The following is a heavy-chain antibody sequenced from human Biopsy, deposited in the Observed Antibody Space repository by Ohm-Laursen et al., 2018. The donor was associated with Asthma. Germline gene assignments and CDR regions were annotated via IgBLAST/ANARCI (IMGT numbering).Heavy chain of an antibody. D-gene: IGHD6-13*01. CDR2: VHSSGST. J-gene: IGHJ5*02. CDR3: ARATSTWSQSGPHFFDH. V-gene: IGHV4-59*07. CDR1: PGSINDYY. Sequence: SDTLSLTCTVSPGSINDYYWNWIRQFPGKALEWIGYVHSSGSTRFNPSLKSRVTVSVDTSVDQVSLKLSSVSAADTAIYYCARATSTWSQSGPHFFDHWGPGTLVTVSS.